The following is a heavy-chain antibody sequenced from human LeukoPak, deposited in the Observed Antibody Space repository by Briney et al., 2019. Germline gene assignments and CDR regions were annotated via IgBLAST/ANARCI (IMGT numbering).Heavy chain of an antibody. J-gene: IGHJ4*02. V-gene: IGHV3-30*18. D-gene: IGHD2-15*01. CDR3: AKGGLYCSGGSCPMDY. Sequence: GGSLRLSCAASGFTFSSYGMHWVRQAPGKGPEWVAVISYDGSNKYYADSVKGRFTISRDNSKNTLYLQMNSLRAEDTAVYYCAKGGLYCSGGSCPMDYWGQGTLVTVSS. CDR2: ISYDGSNK. CDR1: GFTFSSYG.